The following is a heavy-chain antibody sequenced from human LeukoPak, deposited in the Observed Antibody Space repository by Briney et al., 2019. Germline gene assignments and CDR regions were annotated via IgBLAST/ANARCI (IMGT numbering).Heavy chain of an antibody. CDR2: IYSSGST. D-gene: IGHD1-26*01. V-gene: IGHV4-61*08. Sequence: PSETLSLTCTVSGNSISSGDNYWSWIRQPPGKGLEWIGYIYSSGSTNYNPSLKSRVTISVDTSKNQFSLKLSSVTAADTAVYYCARDGPTGPWGQGTLVTVSS. J-gene: IGHJ4*02. CDR3: ARDGPTGP. CDR1: GNSISSGDNY.